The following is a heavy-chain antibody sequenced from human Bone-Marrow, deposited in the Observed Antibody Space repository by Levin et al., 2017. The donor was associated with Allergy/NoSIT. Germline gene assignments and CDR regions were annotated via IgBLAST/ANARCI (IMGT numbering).Heavy chain of an antibody. Sequence: LGESLKISCAPSGFIFSSSAMNWVRQAPGKGLEWVALISSDGSDTYHADSVKGRFSISRDNSKNTLYLQMSSLTPEDKAVYYCARGYSVYGSLDYWGQGTLVTVSS. CDR3: ARGYSVYGSLDY. V-gene: IGHV3-30-3*01. J-gene: IGHJ4*02. D-gene: IGHD5/OR15-5a*01. CDR1: GFIFSSSA. CDR2: ISSDGSDT.